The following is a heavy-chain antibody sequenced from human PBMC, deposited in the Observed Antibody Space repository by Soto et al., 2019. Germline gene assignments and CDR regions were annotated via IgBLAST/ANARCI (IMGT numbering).Heavy chain of an antibody. CDR2: ISYDGSNK. CDR1: GFTFSSYA. Sequence: GGSLRLSCAASGFTFSSYAMHWVRQAPGKGLEWVAVISYDGSNKYYADSVKGRFTISRDNSKNTLYLQMNSLRAEDTAGYCCARGGGYSYGYIDYWGQGTLVTVSS. D-gene: IGHD5-18*01. CDR3: ARGGGYSYGYIDY. V-gene: IGHV3-30-3*01. J-gene: IGHJ4*02.